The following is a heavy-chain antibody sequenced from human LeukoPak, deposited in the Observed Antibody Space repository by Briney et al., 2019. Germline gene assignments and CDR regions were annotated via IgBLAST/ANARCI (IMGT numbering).Heavy chain of an antibody. D-gene: IGHD2-2*01. V-gene: IGHV3-23*01. CDR2: ISGSGGST. CDR3: AKGSCSSTSCRIDY. CDR1: GFTFSSYA. Sequence: GGSLRLSCAASGFTFSSYAMSWVRQAPGKGLEWVSAISGSGGSTYYADSVKGRFTISRDNSKNTLYLQMNSLRAKDTAVYYCAKGSCSSTSCRIDYWGQGTLVTVSS. J-gene: IGHJ4*02.